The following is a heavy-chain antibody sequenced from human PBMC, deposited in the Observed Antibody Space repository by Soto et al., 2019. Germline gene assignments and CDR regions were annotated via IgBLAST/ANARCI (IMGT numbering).Heavy chain of an antibody. D-gene: IGHD5-12*01. Sequence: QVQLVQSGAEVKKPGASVTVSCRSSGDTFTDYYMHWVRQAPGQGLEWMGWINPNSGVTKYVQKFQGWVTMTRDTYIGTVYRQLSRLRSDDTAFYYCARESGGATATLDYYYFYMDVWGTGTTVTVSS. CDR1: GDTFTDYY. CDR2: INPNSGVT. V-gene: IGHV1-2*04. CDR3: ARESGGATATLDYYYFYMDV. J-gene: IGHJ6*03.